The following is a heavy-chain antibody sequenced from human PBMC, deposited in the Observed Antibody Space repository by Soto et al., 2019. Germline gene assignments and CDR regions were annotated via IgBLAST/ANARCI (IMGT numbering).Heavy chain of an antibody. J-gene: IGHJ5*02. D-gene: IGHD2-15*01. CDR2: IIPIFGTA. CDR1: GGTFSSYA. CDR3: ARYCSGGSCYRRSCNWFGP. V-gene: IGHV1-69*06. Sequence: AVKISCKASGGTFSSYAISWVRQAPGQGLEWMGGIIPIFGTANYAQKFQGRVTITADKSTSTAYMELSSLRSEDTAVYYCARYCSGGSCYRRSCNWFGPRRQ.